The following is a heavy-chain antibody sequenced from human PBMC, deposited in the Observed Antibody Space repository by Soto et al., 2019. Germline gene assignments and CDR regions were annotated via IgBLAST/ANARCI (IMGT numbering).Heavy chain of an antibody. D-gene: IGHD3-3*01. CDR3: ARDGTRITIFGVVTTNNWFDP. Sequence: PSETLSLTGTVSGGSISSSSYYWGWIRQPPGKGLEWIGSIYYSGSTYYNPSLKSRVTMSVDTSKNQFSLKLSSVTAADTAVYYCARDGTRITIFGVVTTNNWFDPWGQGTLVTVSS. J-gene: IGHJ5*02. V-gene: IGHV4-39*07. CDR2: IYYSGST. CDR1: GGSISSSSYY.